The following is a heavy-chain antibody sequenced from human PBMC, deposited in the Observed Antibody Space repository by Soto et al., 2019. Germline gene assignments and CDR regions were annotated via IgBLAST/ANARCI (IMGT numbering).Heavy chain of an antibody. CDR3: AREIGGGAQYDAFDI. CDR2: IYSTGST. J-gene: IGHJ3*02. V-gene: IGHV4-4*08. Sequence: PLETLSLTCTGSGDSVSTYWGSWIRQAPGKGLEWVAYIYSTGSTKYTPSVKSRITISLDASNNQFLLKMSFVTADATAEYCCAREIGGGAQYDAFDIWGQGTMVTVSS. D-gene: IGHD3-16*01. CDR1: GDSVSTYW.